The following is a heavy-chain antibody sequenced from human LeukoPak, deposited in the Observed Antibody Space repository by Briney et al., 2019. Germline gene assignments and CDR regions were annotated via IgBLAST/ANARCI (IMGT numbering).Heavy chain of an antibody. D-gene: IGHD5-18*01. CDR2: IRSKAYGGTT. CDR1: GFTFGDHA. CDR3: TRGPIQVWLYYGMDV. V-gene: IGHV3-49*04. J-gene: IGHJ6*02. Sequence: GGSLRLSCTASGFTFGDHAMSWVRQAPGKGLEWVGFIRSKAYGGTTEYAASVRGRFIISRDDSKSIAYLQMNSLKTEDTAVYYCTRGPIQVWLYYGMDVWGQGTTVIVSS.